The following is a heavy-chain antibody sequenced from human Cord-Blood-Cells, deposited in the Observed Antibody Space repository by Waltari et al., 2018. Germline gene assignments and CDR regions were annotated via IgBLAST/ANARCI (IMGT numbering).Heavy chain of an antibody. D-gene: IGHD2-15*01. Sequence: QVLLVESGGGVVQLGRSLRLSCAAYGFTFSSSAMDWVGQAPGKGLEWVEVISYDGSNKYYGDSVKGRFTISRGKSKDTRYLQMNSLRAEDTAVYCCARDYSNAFDIWGQGTMVTVSS. CDR1: GFTFSSSA. V-gene: IGHV3-30-3*01. J-gene: IGHJ3*02. CDR2: ISYDGSNK. CDR3: ARDYSNAFDI.